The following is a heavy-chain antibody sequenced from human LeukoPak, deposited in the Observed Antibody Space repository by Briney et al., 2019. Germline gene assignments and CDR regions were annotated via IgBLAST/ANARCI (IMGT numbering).Heavy chain of an antibody. D-gene: IGHD3-10*01. V-gene: IGHV3-30-3*01. CDR1: GFTFSSYT. CDR2: ISYDGSNK. J-gene: IGHJ4*02. CDR3: ARVRGGVFDY. Sequence: PERSLRLSWAAAGFTFSSYTMHVVHQAPGNGLEWVAVISYDGSNKYYADSVKGRFTISRDNSENTLYLQMNSLRAEDTAVYYCARVRGGVFDYWGQGTLVTVSS.